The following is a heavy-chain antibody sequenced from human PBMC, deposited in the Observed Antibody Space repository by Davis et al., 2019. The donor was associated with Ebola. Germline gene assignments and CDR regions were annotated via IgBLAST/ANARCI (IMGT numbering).Heavy chain of an antibody. J-gene: IGHJ4*02. Sequence: PGGSLRLSCAASGFTFSSYGMHWVRQAPGKGLEWVAVISYDGSNKYYADSVKGRFTISRDNSKNTLYLQMNSLRAEDTAVYYCAPKGGYDYGDYWGQGTLVTVSS. D-gene: IGHD6-13*01. CDR3: APKGGYDYGDY. CDR2: ISYDGSNK. V-gene: IGHV3-30*03. CDR1: GFTFSSYG.